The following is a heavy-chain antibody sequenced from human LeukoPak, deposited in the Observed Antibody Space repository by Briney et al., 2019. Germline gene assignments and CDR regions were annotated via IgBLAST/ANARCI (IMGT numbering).Heavy chain of an antibody. J-gene: IGHJ4*02. V-gene: IGHV4-34*01. CDR2: INHSGST. Sequence: SETLSLTCAVYGGSFSGYYWSWIRQPPGKGLEWIGEINHSGSTYYNPSLKSRVTISVDTSKNQFSLKLSSVTAADTAVYYCARHLVGATKYYFDYWGQGTLVTVSS. CDR3: ARHLVGATKYYFDY. D-gene: IGHD1-26*01. CDR1: GGSFSGYY.